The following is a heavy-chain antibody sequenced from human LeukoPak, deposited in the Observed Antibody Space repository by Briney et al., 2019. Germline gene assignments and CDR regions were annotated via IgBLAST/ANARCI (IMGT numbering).Heavy chain of an antibody. D-gene: IGHD3-22*01. CDR3: ATCNYYDSSGYYQYFDY. CDR2: FDPEDGET. V-gene: IGHV1-24*01. Sequence: GAAVRVSCKVSGYTLTVLSMHWVRQAPGKGREWGGGFDPEDGETIYAQKVQGRVTMTEDTSTDTAYMELSSLRSEDTAVYYCATCNYYDSSGYYQYFDYWGQGTLVTVSS. CDR1: GYTLTVLS. J-gene: IGHJ4*02.